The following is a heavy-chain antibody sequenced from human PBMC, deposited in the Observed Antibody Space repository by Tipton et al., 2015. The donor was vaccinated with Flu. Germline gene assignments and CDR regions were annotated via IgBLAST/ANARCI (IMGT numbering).Heavy chain of an antibody. Sequence: QLVQSGAEVKKPGASVKVSCKASGYTFTSYGISWVRQAPGQGLEWMGWISAYNGNTNYAQKLQGRVTTTTDTSTSTAYMELRSLRSDDTAVYYCARDQERYSSGWYTYYYYGMDVWGQGTTVTVSS. J-gene: IGHJ6*02. V-gene: IGHV1-18*01. CDR2: ISAYNGNT. CDR3: ARDQERYSSGWYTYYYYGMDV. CDR1: GYTFTSYG. D-gene: IGHD6-19*01.